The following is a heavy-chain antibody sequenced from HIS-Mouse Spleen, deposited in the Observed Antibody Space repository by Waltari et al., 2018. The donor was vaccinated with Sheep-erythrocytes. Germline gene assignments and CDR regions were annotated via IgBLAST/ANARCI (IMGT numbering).Heavy chain of an antibody. CDR3: ARGIAAAGTDWFDP. CDR1: GSPFTRFV. CDR2: MNPNSGNT. J-gene: IGHJ5*02. Sequence: VQLVQSRAEVKKPGAPVKVSWKASGSPFTRFVINWVRQARGQGLEWMGWMNPNSGNTGYAQKFQGRVTMTRNTSISTAYMELSSLRSGDTAVYYCARGIAAAGTDWFDPWGQGTLVTVSS. V-gene: IGHV1-8*02. D-gene: IGHD6-13*01.